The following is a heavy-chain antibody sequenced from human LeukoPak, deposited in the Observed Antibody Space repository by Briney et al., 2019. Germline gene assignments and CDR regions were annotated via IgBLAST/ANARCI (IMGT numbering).Heavy chain of an antibody. J-gene: IGHJ4*02. D-gene: IGHD3-16*02. V-gene: IGHV4-59*01. Sequence: TSETLSLTCTVSGGSISSYYWSWIRQPPGKGLEWIGYIYYSGSTNYNPSLRSRVTISVDTSKNQFSLKLSSVTAADTAVYYCARGKSSYDYVWGSYRYPAIFDYWGQGTLVTVSS. CDR2: IYYSGST. CDR1: GGSISSYY. CDR3: ARGKSSYDYVWGSYRYPAIFDY.